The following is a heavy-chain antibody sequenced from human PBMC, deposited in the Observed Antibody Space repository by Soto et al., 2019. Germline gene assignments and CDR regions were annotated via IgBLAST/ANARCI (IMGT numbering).Heavy chain of an antibody. CDR2: IWSASNI. Sequence: EVQVVETGGGLIQPGGSLRLSCAASGFTFSSYSVNWVRQAPGKGLEWVSNIWSASNINYADSVKGRFTVSRDNAKNSMSLQMNGLRDEDTAVYYCVRDYSFGFDYWGQGILVTVSS. V-gene: IGHV3-48*02. CDR1: GFTFSSYS. CDR3: VRDYSFGFDY. J-gene: IGHJ4*02. D-gene: IGHD6-13*01.